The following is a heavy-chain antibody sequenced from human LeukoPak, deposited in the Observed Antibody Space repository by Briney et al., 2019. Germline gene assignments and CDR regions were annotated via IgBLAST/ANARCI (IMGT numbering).Heavy chain of an antibody. D-gene: IGHD5-24*01. V-gene: IGHV1-69*05. Sequence: ASVTVSFTASGGTFTIYAISWVRQAPGQGLEWMGGIIPIFGTANYAQKFQGRVTITTDESTSTAYMELSSLRSEDTAVYYCASSGRDGYKFDYWGQGTLVTVSS. CDR1: GGTFTIYA. CDR3: ASSGRDGYKFDY. CDR2: IIPIFGTA. J-gene: IGHJ4*02.